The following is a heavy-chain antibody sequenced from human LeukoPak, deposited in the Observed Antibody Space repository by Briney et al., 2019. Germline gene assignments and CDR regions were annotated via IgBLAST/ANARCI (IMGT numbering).Heavy chain of an antibody. CDR2: INSDGSST. Sequence: GGSLRLSCAASGFTFSSYWMHWVRQAPGKGLVWVSRINSDGSSTSYADSVKGRITISRDNAKNSLYLQMNSLRAEDTAVYYCVAIAAPRDYWGQGTLVTVSS. J-gene: IGHJ4*02. V-gene: IGHV3-74*01. D-gene: IGHD6-6*01. CDR3: VAIAAPRDY. CDR1: GFTFSSYW.